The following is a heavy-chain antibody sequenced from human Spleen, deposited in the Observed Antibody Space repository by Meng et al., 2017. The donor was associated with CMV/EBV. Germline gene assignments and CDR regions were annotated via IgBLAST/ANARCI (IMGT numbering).Heavy chain of an antibody. D-gene: IGHD2-2*02. Sequence: GESLKISCAASGFTFDDYGMSWVRQAPGKGLEWVSYISTSGSTIFYADSVKGRFTISRDNAKNSLYLQMNSLRAEDTALYYCAGYCSTTTCFTYYGMDVWGQGTTVTVSS. J-gene: IGHJ6*02. CDR2: ISTSGSTI. CDR3: AGYCSTTTCFTYYGMDV. V-gene: IGHV3-48*03. CDR1: GFTFDDYG.